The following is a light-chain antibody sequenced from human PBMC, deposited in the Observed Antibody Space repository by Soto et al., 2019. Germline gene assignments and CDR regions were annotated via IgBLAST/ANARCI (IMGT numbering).Light chain of an antibody. CDR3: CSYAGSYTFPYV. J-gene: IGLJ1*01. V-gene: IGLV2-11*01. CDR2: DVS. Sequence: QSALTQPRSVSGSPGQSVTISCTGTSSDVGGYNYVSWYQQHPGKAPKLMIYDVSKRPSGVPDRFSGPKSGNTASLTISWLQAEDEADYYCCSYAGSYTFPYVFGTGTKVTVL. CDR1: SSDVGGYNY.